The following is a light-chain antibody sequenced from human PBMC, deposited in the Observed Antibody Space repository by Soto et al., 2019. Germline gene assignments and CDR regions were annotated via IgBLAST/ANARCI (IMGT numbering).Light chain of an antibody. V-gene: IGLV2-14*03. CDR2: DVH. J-gene: IGLJ1*01. CDR3: ASYTPYGALGV. CDR1: GSDIGSYDY. Sequence: QSVLTQPASVSGSPGQSISISCTGTGSDIGSYDYVSWYQQHPGKAPKLIISDVHNRPSGVSAHFSGSKSGNTASLTISGLQAEDEADYYCASYTPYGALGVFGTGTKLTVL.